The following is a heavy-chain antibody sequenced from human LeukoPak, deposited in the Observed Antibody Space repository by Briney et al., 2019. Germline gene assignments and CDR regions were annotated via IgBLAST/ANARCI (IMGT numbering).Heavy chain of an antibody. CDR2: IRYVGSDK. J-gene: IGHJ4*02. CDR1: GFTFSSYG. CDR3: ARENDYALDY. Sequence: PGRSLRLSCAASGFTFSSYGMHWVRQAPGKGLEWVAVIRYVGSDKYYADSVKGRFTISRDNSQNTMYLQMNSLRVEDTAVYYCARENDYALDYWGQGTLVTVSS. D-gene: IGHD4-17*01. V-gene: IGHV3-30*12.